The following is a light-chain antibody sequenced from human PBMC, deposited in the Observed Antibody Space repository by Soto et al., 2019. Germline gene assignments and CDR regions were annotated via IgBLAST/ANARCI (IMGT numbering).Light chain of an antibody. CDR2: DVT. CDR3: SSYTSSSTLVI. Sequence: QTVLTQPSSVSGSPGQSITISGAGTSADVGHYNFVSWYQQHPGKAPKLMIYDVTNRPSGVSNRFSVSKSGNTASLTISGLQAEDEADYYCSSYTSSSTLVIFGGGTKLTVL. CDR1: SADVGHYNF. J-gene: IGLJ2*01. V-gene: IGLV2-14*03.